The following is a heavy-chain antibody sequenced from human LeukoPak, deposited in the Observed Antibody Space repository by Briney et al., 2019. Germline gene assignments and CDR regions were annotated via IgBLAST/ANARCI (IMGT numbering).Heavy chain of an antibody. V-gene: IGHV3-11*01. CDR2: ISKSGDTI. CDR3: AKGLSSSWVPGIAVAGGLDY. D-gene: IGHD6-19*01. CDR1: GFTFSDYY. Sequence: NPGGSLRLSCAASGFTFSDYYMSWFRQAPGKGLECISYISKSGDTIYYADSVKGRFTISRDNSKNTLYLQMNSLRAEDTAVYYCAKGLSSSWVPGIAVAGGLDYWGQGTLVTVSS. J-gene: IGHJ4*02.